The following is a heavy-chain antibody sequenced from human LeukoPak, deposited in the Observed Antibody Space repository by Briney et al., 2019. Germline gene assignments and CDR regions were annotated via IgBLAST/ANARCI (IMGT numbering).Heavy chain of an antibody. Sequence: SETLSLTCAVSGGSITSSNWWSWVRQPPGKGLEWIGNIYYTGSTFYNPSLKSRVTISLDTSKNHFSLRLTSVTAADTAVYYCARHFRTTSWFDYWGQGTLVTVSS. CDR2: IYYTGST. CDR3: ARHFRTTSWFDY. V-gene: IGHV4-4*02. J-gene: IGHJ4*02. CDR1: GGSITSSNW. D-gene: IGHD2-2*01.